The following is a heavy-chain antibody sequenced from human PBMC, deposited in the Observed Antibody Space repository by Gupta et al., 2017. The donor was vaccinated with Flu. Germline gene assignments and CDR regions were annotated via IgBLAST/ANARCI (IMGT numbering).Heavy chain of an antibody. J-gene: IGHJ6*02. CDR3: AVERRPGLRVSHAMDV. Sequence: QVLESGGGVVHPGRSLRLSCAASPSFITYYAVHWVRQAPGKGLEWVALISHDGSMTSYSDSVKGRFAISRDNSRNTASLQVNSLRGEDTAIYYCAVERRPGLRVSHAMDVWGQGTAVTVTS. CDR1: PSFITYYA. V-gene: IGHV3-30*03. D-gene: IGHD3-10*01. CDR2: ISHDGSMT.